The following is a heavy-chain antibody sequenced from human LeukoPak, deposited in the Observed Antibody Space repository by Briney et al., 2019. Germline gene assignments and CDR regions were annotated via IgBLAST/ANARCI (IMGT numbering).Heavy chain of an antibody. CDR3: ARADWDTAMIDY. V-gene: IGHV3-21*01. CDR2: ISSSSSYI. D-gene: IGHD5-18*01. Sequence: GGSLRLSCAASGFTFSSYSMNWVRQAPGKGLEWVSSISSSSSYIYYADSVKGRFTISRDNAKNSLYLQMNSLRSEDTAVYYCARADWDTAMIDYWGQGTLVTVSS. J-gene: IGHJ4*02. CDR1: GFTFSSYS.